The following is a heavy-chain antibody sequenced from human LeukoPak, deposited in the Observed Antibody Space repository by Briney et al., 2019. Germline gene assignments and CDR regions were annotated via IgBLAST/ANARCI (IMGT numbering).Heavy chain of an antibody. V-gene: IGHV3-7*01. J-gene: IGHJ5*02. CDR2: IKQDGSEK. D-gene: IGHD6-13*01. CDR3: ARDTLPGYSSSWCGTYNWFDP. Sequence: GGSLRLSCAASGFTFSSYWMSWVRQAPGKGPEWVANIKQDGSEKYYVDSVKGRFTISRDNAKNSLYLQMNSLRAEDTAVYYCARDTLPGYSSSWCGTYNWFDPWGQGTLVTVSS. CDR1: GFTFSSYW.